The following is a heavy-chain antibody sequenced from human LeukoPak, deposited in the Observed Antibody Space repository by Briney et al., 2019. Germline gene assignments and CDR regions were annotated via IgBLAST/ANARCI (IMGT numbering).Heavy chain of an antibody. CDR2: ISGSGGST. Sequence: GGSLRLSCAASGFTFSSYAMSWVRQAPGKGLEWVSAISGSGGSTYYADSVKGRFTISRDNSKNTLYLQMSSLRAEDTAVYYCAKDSGYCSSTSCYAGDYWGQGTLVTVSS. CDR3: AKDSGYCSSTSCYAGDY. J-gene: IGHJ4*02. V-gene: IGHV3-23*01. CDR1: GFTFSSYA. D-gene: IGHD2-2*01.